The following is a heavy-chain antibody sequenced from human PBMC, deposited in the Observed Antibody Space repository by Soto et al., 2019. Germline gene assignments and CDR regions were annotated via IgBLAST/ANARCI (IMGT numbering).Heavy chain of an antibody. D-gene: IGHD3-10*01. CDR2: TSGASEYI. Sequence: PGGFLRTSFSASCFPLPRFSMTRGRPRPGKGLEWLSSTSGASEYIYYANSFKGRLTIPRDNGRNSVYLQIQSLRTEDTAVYFCATLYTLLLAYLQHWGQGTLVTVSA. J-gene: IGHJ1*01. CDR3: ATLYTLLLAYLQH. CDR1: CFPLPRFS. V-gene: IGHV3-21*01.